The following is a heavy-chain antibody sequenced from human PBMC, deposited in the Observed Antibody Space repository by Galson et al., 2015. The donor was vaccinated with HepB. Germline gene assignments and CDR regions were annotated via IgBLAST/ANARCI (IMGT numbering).Heavy chain of an antibody. V-gene: IGHV1-69*04. Sequence: SVKVSCKASGGTFSSYAISWVRQAPGQGLEWMGRIIPILGIANYAQKFQGRVTITADKSTSTAYMELSSLRSEDTAVYYCARVEGDYDFWSGQDTDYYYYYGMDVWGQGTTVTVSS. CDR1: GGTFSSYA. D-gene: IGHD3-3*01. CDR3: ARVEGDYDFWSGQDTDYYYYYGMDV. CDR2: IIPILGIA. J-gene: IGHJ6*02.